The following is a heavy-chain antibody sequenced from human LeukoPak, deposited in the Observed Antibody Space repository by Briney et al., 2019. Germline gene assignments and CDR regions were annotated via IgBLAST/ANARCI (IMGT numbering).Heavy chain of an antibody. D-gene: IGHD4-23*01. Sequence: GGSLRLSCAASGFTFSSYAMSWVRQAPGKGLEGVSTITGTVGSTYYADSGRGRFTISRDNSKNTLYLQMNSLRAEDTAVYYCAKLGNSNPLRLPFDYWGQGTLVTVSS. V-gene: IGHV3-23*01. CDR1: GFTFSSYA. CDR2: ITGTVGST. CDR3: AKLGNSNPLRLPFDY. J-gene: IGHJ4*02.